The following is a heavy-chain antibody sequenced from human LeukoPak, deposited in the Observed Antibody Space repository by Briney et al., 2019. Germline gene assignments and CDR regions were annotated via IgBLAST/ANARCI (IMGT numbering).Heavy chain of an antibody. V-gene: IGHV3-30*02. CDR1: GFTFSNYW. CDR3: AKEKQRYYYDSSGYLDY. CDR2: IRYDGSNK. Sequence: GGSLRLSCAASGFTFSNYWMSWVRQAPGKGLEWVAFIRYDGSNKYYADSVKGRFTISRDNSKNTLYLQMNSLRAEDTAVYYCAKEKQRYYYDSSGYLDYWGQGTLVTVSS. D-gene: IGHD3-22*01. J-gene: IGHJ4*02.